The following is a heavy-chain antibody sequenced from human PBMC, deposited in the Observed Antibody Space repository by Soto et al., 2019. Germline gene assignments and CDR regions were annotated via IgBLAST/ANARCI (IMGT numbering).Heavy chain of an antibody. V-gene: IGHV1-18*01. J-gene: IGHJ4*02. Sequence: ASVKVYYKTSGHTITSFGISWVRQAPGQGLEWMGWITTDKGKTNSAQKFQGRVTMTTDTSTSTAYMELRSLRSDDTAVYYCATRSPAFDYWAQGTLVTVSS. CDR1: GHTITSFG. CDR3: ATRSPAFDY. CDR2: ITTDKGKT.